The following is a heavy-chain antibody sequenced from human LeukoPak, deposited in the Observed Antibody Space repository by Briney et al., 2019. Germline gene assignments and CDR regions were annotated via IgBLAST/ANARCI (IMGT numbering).Heavy chain of an antibody. CDR1: GFAFSSYS. D-gene: IGHD3-10*01. J-gene: IGHJ4*02. CDR3: ARGSGSYLNY. Sequence: GGSLRLSRAASGFAFSSYSMNWVRQAPGKGLEWVSSISSSSSYIYYADSVKGRFTISRDNAKNSLYLQMNSLRAEDTAVYYCARGSGSYLNYWGQGTLVTVSS. CDR2: ISSSSSYI. V-gene: IGHV3-21*01.